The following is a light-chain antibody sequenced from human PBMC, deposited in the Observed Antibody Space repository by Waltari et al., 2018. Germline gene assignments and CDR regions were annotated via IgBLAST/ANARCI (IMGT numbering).Light chain of an antibody. V-gene: IGKV3-20*01. J-gene: IGKJ1*01. CDR2: GAS. CDR1: QSFSSSY. Sequence: EIVLTQSPGTLSLSPGERATLSCRASQSFSSSYLAWYQQKPGQAPRLLIYGASSRATGIPDRFSGSGSGTDFTLTISRLEPEDFAVYYCQQYGSSPWTFGQRTKVEIK. CDR3: QQYGSSPWT.